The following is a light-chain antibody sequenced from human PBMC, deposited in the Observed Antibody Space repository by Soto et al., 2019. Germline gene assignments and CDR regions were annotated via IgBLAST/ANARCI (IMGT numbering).Light chain of an antibody. CDR2: GAS. J-gene: IGKJ4*01. V-gene: IGKV3-15*01. CDR1: QSVRSN. CDR3: QQRSNWPPVT. Sequence: EIVLTQSPATLSVSPGERATLSCRASQSVRSNLAWYQQKPGQGPRLLIFGASTRATNIPDRFSGSGSGTEFTLTISSLQSEDFAVYYCQQRSNWPPVTFGGGTKVDIK.